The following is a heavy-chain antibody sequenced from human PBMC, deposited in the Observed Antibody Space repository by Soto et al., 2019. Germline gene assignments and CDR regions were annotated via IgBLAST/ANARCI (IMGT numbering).Heavy chain of an antibody. J-gene: IGHJ6*02. Sequence: GGSLRLSCAASGFTFSSYSMNWVRQAPGKGLEWVSSISSSSSYIYYADSVKGRFTISRDNAKNSLYLQMNSLRAEDTAVYYCARDRSVAAAANHYYYYYGMDVWGQGTTVTVSS. CDR2: ISSSSSYI. V-gene: IGHV3-21*01. CDR1: GFTFSSYS. D-gene: IGHD6-13*01. CDR3: ARDRSVAAAANHYYYYYGMDV.